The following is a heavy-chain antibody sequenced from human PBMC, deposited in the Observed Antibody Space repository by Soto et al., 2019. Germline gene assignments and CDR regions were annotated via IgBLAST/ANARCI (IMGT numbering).Heavy chain of an antibody. CDR1: GYTFTSYG. CDR3: ARDSIGHRSGMDV. CDR2: ISAYNGNT. V-gene: IGHV1-18*01. J-gene: IGHJ6*02. D-gene: IGHD3-22*01. Sequence: QVQLVQSGAEVKKPGASVKVSCKASGYTFTSYGISWVRQAPGQGLEWMGWISAYNGNTHYAQRFQGRVTMTTDTSTSTADMELRSLRSDDTAVYYCARDSIGHRSGMDVWGQGTTVTVSS.